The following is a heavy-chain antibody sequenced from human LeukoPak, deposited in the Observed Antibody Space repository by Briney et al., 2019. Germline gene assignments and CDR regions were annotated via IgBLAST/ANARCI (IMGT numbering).Heavy chain of an antibody. J-gene: IGHJ4*02. CDR3: ARGIVGATVDY. Sequence: TSETLSLTCTVSGGSISSGGYYWSWIRQHPGKGLEWIGYIYYSGSTYYNPSLKSRVTISVDTSKNQFSLKLGSVTAADTAVYYCARGIVGATVDYWGQGTLVTVSS. D-gene: IGHD1-26*01. V-gene: IGHV4-31*03. CDR1: GGSISSGGYY. CDR2: IYYSGST.